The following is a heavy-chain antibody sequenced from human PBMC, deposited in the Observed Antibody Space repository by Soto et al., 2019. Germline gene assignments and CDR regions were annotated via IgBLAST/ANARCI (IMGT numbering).Heavy chain of an antibody. CDR1: GGSISSRTYY. V-gene: IGHV4-39*01. D-gene: IGHD3-22*01. CDR3: ARHQYYYDSSGYTLDY. J-gene: IGHJ4*02. CDR2: VYYSGST. Sequence: PSDTLSLTCTVSGGSISSRTYYWGWIRQPPGKGLEWIGCVYYSGSTYYNTSLKSHVTISVDTSNNQFSLKLHSVLAADPALYYCARHQYYYDSSGYTLDYWGQGTLVTVSS.